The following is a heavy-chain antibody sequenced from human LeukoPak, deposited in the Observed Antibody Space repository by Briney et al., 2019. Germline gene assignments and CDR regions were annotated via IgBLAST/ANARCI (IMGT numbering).Heavy chain of an antibody. V-gene: IGHV4-34*01. CDR2: INHSGST. CDR3: ARGSVYGY. CDR1: GGSLSGYY. Sequence: PSETLSLTCAVYGGSLSGYYWSWIRQPPGKGLEWIGEINHSGSTNYNPSLKSRVTISVDTSKNQFSLKLSSVTAADTAVYYCARGSVYGYWGQGTLVTVSS. D-gene: IGHD5/OR15-5a*01. J-gene: IGHJ4*02.